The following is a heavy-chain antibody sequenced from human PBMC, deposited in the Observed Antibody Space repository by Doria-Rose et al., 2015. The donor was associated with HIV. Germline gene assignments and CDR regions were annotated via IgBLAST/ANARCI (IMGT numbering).Heavy chain of an antibody. CDR2: IFYTGST. J-gene: IGHJ4*02. Sequence: QVQLVESGPGLVKPSETLSLTCSVSGGSISHYYWSWIQQPPGKGLEYIGDIFYTGSTNYSPSLKSRVSISIDTSKNKFSLRLSSVTAADTAVYYCARVLSGTYDYWGQGTLVTVSS. D-gene: IGHD1-26*01. V-gene: IGHV4-59*01. CDR3: ARVLSGTYDY. CDR1: GGSISHYY.